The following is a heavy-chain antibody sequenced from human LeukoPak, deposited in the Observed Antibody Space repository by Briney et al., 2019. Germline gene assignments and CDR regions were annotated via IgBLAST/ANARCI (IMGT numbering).Heavy chain of an antibody. V-gene: IGHV4-34*01. CDR1: GGSFSGYY. D-gene: IGHD3-16*02. Sequence: SETLSLTCAVYGGSFSGYYWSWIRQPPGKGREWIGEINHSGSTNYNPSLKSRVTISVDTSKNQFSLKLSSVTAADTAVYYCARVKRTYDYVWGSYRPRGDFDYWGQGTLVTVSS. CDR3: ARVKRTYDYVWGSYRPRGDFDY. CDR2: INHSGST. J-gene: IGHJ4*02.